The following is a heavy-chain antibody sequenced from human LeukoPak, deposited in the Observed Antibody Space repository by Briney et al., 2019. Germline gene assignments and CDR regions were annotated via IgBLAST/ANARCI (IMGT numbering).Heavy chain of an antibody. Sequence: GGSLRLSCAASGFSFTDAWMTWVRQAPGKGLEWVGRIKAKVDGGTSDYAAPVKGRFTISRDDSKNTVYLQLSSLKTEDTAMYYCTTSLRSASPWGQGTLVTVSS. CDR1: GFSFTDAW. D-gene: IGHD6-25*01. CDR3: TTSLRSASP. CDR2: IKAKVDGGTS. J-gene: IGHJ5*02. V-gene: IGHV3-15*01.